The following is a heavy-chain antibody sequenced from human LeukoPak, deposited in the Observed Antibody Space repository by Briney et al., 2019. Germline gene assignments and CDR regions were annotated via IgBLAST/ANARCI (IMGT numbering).Heavy chain of an antibody. CDR2: INDSGTT. Sequence: SETLSLTCTVSGGSISGSYWSWIRQPPGKGLEWIAYINDSGTTSYNPSLKSRVTISVDTSKKQFSLKVNSVTAADTAVYYCARREAVLTGYFDYWGQGTLLTVSS. D-gene: IGHD1-14*01. V-gene: IGHV4-59*08. CDR1: GGSISGSY. J-gene: IGHJ4*02. CDR3: ARREAVLTGYFDY.